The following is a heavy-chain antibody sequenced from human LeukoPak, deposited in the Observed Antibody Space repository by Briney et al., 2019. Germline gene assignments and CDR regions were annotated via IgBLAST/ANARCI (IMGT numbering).Heavy chain of an antibody. CDR3: ARLGIITAAGSNDY. Sequence: GGSLRLSCAASEFTFSDYYMSWIRQAPGKGLEWVSYISYSGDTIYYADSVKGRFTVSRDNAKNSLYLQMNSQRAEDTAVYYCARLGIITAAGSNDYWGQGTLVTVSS. CDR1: EFTFSDYY. CDR2: ISYSGDTI. J-gene: IGHJ4*02. V-gene: IGHV3-11*01. D-gene: IGHD6-13*01.